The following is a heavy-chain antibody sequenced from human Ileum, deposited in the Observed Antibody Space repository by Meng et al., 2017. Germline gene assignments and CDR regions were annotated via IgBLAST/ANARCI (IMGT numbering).Heavy chain of an antibody. CDR1: GDSMSNSC. CDR3: ARAEFCVGGTCYSNYFDT. J-gene: IGHJ5*02. V-gene: IGHV4-4*07. D-gene: IGHD2-15*01. CDR2: IHSGGST. Sequence: QVPLQASGPGVGKASATLSLTCTVSGDSMSNSCWCWIRQAAGKGLEWIGRIHSGGSTNYNPSLMTRVTMSIDMSKSHFSLKLSSVTAADAAIYFCARAEFCVGGTCYSNYFDTWGRGTLVTVSS.